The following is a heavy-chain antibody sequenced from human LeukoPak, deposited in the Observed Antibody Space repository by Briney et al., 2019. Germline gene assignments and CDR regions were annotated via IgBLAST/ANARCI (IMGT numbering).Heavy chain of an antibody. D-gene: IGHD3-9*01. Sequence: PSGTLSLTCNVSGDSISSYYWSWIRQPPGEGLEWIGYIYTSGTTSYNPSLKSRVTISVDTSKNQFSLRLSSVTAADTAVYYCARSYYDFLTGYYLDYWGQGTLVTVSS. V-gene: IGHV4-4*09. CDR2: IYTSGTT. J-gene: IGHJ4*02. CDR1: GDSISSYY. CDR3: ARSYYDFLTGYYLDY.